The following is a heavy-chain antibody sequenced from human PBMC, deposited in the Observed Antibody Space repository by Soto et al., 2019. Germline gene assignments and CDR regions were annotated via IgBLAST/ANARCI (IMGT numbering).Heavy chain of an antibody. CDR2: VNPKSGST. Sequence: QVRLVQSGAEVKKPGASVKVSCKASGYSFSIYDIIWVRQVAGQGLEWMGWVNPKSGSTDYAQKFRGRVTMTADPSISTAYMELSALTSEDTAVYYCTRPYCDDTSCFTDWFDPWGQGTLVTVSS. V-gene: IGHV1-8*01. J-gene: IGHJ5*02. D-gene: IGHD2-2*02. CDR1: GYSFSIYD. CDR3: TRPYCDDTSCFTDWFDP.